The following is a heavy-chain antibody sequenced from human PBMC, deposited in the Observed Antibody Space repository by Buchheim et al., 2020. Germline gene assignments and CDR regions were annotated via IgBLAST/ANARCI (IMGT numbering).Heavy chain of an antibody. Sequence: EVQLVESGGGLVQPGQSLRLSCAASGFTVSRYWMHWVRQVPGKGLVWVSRIDGDGSAADYADSVTGRVPVPRDNAKNTVYLQLNSLRVEDTAVYYCARASNSRDYFDSWGQGTL. J-gene: IGHJ4*02. D-gene: IGHD4-23*01. CDR2: IDGDGSAA. CDR1: GFTVSRYW. CDR3: ARASNSRDYFDS. V-gene: IGHV3-74*01.